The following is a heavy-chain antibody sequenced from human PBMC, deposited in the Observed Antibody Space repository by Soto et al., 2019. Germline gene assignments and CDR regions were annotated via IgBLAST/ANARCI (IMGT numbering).Heavy chain of an antibody. Sequence: VQLLESGGDWAQPGGSLRLSCAASGFTFSSHGMSWVRQAPGKGLEWIAGLSRGGGTTYYADSVKGRFTISRDNSKNTLDLIMNSLKVEDTALYYCAKDGQYRTDGFDVWGQGTMVTVSS. V-gene: IGHV3-23*01. CDR3: AKDGQYRTDGFDV. CDR2: LSRGGGTT. CDR1: GFTFSSHG. D-gene: IGHD6-6*01. J-gene: IGHJ3*01.